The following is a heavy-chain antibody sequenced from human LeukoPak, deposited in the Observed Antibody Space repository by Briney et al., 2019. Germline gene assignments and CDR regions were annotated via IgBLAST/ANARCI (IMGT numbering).Heavy chain of an antibody. Sequence: SETLSLTCAVYGGSFGGYYWSWIRQPPGKGLEWIGEINHSGSTNYNPSLKSRVTISVDTSKNQFSLKLSSVTAADTAVYYCARASGWYFVGFDIWGQGTMVTVSS. CDR3: ARASGWYFVGFDI. J-gene: IGHJ3*02. CDR1: GGSFGGYY. V-gene: IGHV4-34*01. CDR2: INHSGST. D-gene: IGHD6-19*01.